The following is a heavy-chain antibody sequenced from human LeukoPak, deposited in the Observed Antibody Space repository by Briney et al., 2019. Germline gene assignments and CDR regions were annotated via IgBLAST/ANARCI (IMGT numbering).Heavy chain of an antibody. CDR2: IYITGNT. V-gene: IGHV4-61*02. Sequence: SETLSLTCTESGGPISSYDYYWTSIPQPAGRGLEWIGRIYITGNTIYNPALESRVKMSIDTSKNQVYLTVKSVTAADTAVYYCARGGTLFTFFDSWGQGTLVTVSS. J-gene: IGHJ4*02. CDR3: ARGGTLFTFFDS. CDR1: GGPISSYDYY.